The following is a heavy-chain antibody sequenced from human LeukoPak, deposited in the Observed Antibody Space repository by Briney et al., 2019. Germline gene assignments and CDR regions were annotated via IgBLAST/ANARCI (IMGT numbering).Heavy chain of an antibody. CDR2: ISYDGSDK. CDR3: ARARPSMWIDY. D-gene: IGHD5-12*01. CDR1: GFTFSSYA. V-gene: IGHV3-30*04. Sequence: GRSLRLSCAASGFTFSSYAMYWVRQAPGKGLEWVAVISYDGSDKFYADSVKGRFTISRDSSKNTRYLQMNSLRPEDTAVYYCARARPSMWIDYWGQGTLVTVSS. J-gene: IGHJ4*02.